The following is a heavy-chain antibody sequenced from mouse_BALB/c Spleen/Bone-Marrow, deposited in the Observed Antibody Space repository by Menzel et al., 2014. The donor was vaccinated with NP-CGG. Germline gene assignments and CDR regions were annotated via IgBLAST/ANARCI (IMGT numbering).Heavy chain of an antibody. J-gene: IGHJ4*01. V-gene: IGHV7-3*02. CDR2: IRNKAYGYTT. CDR1: GFTFTDYY. CDR3: ARFPMDY. Sequence: EVQMVESGGGLVQPGGSLRLCCTNSGFTFTDYYMSWVRQHPGTALEWLAFIRNKAYGYTTEYSASVRGRFTISRDNSQSILYLQMNTLRAEDSATYYCARFPMDYWGQGTSVTVSS.